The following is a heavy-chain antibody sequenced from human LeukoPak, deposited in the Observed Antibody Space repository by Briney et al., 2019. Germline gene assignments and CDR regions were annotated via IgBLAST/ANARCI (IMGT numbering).Heavy chain of an antibody. D-gene: IGHD6-13*01. CDR3: ARGYSSSYYYYMDV. J-gene: IGHJ6*03. V-gene: IGHV4-59*01. CDR1: GGSISSYF. CDR2: MYSSGAT. Sequence: PSETLSLTCTVSGGSISSYFWSWIRQPPGKGLEWVGYMYSSGATHYSPSLKSRVTMTLDTSKNQFSLKLNSVTAADTAVYYCARGYSSSYYYYMDVWGKGTTVTVSS.